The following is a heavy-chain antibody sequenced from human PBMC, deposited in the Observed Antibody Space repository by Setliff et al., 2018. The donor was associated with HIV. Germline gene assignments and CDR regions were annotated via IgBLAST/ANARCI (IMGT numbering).Heavy chain of an antibody. CDR1: GASISNSNSY. Sequence: PSETLSLTCTVYGASISNSNSYWGWIRQPPGKRLEWLGSIYSSGSPSYNPSLSSRLTISVDTSKNHVSLRLSGLTSEDTAVYYCARALAGGPYYDFWSGSYRDQYNYMDVWGKGTKVTVSS. CDR2: IYSSGSP. D-gene: IGHD3-3*01. V-gene: IGHV4-39*02. CDR3: ARALAGGPYYDFWSGSYRDQYNYMDV. J-gene: IGHJ6*03.